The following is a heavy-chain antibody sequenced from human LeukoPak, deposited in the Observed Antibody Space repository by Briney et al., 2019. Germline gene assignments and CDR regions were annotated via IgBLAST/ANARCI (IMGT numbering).Heavy chain of an antibody. CDR1: GFTFSSYE. J-gene: IGHJ4*02. Sequence: GGSLRLSCAASGFTFSSYEMNWVRQAPGKGLEWVSYISSSGRTIYYADSVKGRFTISRDNAKNSLYLQMNSLRAEDTAVYYCVRTAGRDGGIWGQGTLVTVSS. CDR2: ISSSGRTI. D-gene: IGHD1-26*01. CDR3: VRTAGRDGGI. V-gene: IGHV3-48*03.